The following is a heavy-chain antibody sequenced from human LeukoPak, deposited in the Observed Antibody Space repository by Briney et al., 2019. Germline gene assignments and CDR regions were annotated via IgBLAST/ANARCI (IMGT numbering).Heavy chain of an antibody. CDR3: AKVGDYYGSGKYSNFDY. CDR2: VSGGGEST. J-gene: IGHJ4*02. Sequence: GGSLRLSCAASGFTFSSSAMSWVRQAPGKGLEWVSTVSGGGESTYYADSVKGRFTISRDNSKNTLYLQMSSLRAEDTAVYYCAKVGDYYGSGKYSNFDYWGQGTLVTVSS. D-gene: IGHD3-10*01. V-gene: IGHV3-23*01. CDR1: GFTFSSSA.